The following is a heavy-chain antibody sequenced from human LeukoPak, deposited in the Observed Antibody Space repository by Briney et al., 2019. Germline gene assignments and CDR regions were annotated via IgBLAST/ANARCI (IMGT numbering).Heavy chain of an antibody. Sequence: GGSLRLSCAASGFTFTTYWMSWVRQAPGKGLEWVANINQDGIEKYYVASVRGRLTISRDNAKNSIYVQMNSLRADDTAVYYCARDTTGGSEGYCSGGSCLGFDPWGQGTLVTVSS. CDR3: ARDTTGGSEGYCSGGSCLGFDP. CDR1: GFTFTTYW. D-gene: IGHD2-15*01. J-gene: IGHJ5*02. V-gene: IGHV3-7*05. CDR2: INQDGIEK.